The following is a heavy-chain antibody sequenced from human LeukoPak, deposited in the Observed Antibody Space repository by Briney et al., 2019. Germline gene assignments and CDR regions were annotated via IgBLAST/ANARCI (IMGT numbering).Heavy chain of an antibody. J-gene: IGHJ2*01. CDR1: GDYIGSSF. Sequence: PSETLSLTCSDSGDYIGSSFWSWLRQPPGKGLEWIGYIYYSGSTNYNPSLKSRVTMSVDTSKDQFSLKLTSVSAADTAVCYCARTRGDPNWYFDLWGRGILVTVSS. CDR3: ARTRGDPNWYFDL. D-gene: IGHD3-10*01. V-gene: IGHV4-59*08. CDR2: IYYSGST.